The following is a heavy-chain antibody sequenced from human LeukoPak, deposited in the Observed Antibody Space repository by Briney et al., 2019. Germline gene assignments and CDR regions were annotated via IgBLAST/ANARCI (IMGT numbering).Heavy chain of an antibody. J-gene: IGHJ5*02. CDR1: GGSITSYY. D-gene: IGHD2-15*01. CDR2: ISYSGST. CDR3: ASGGYCSSGSCYPNWFDP. Sequence: SETLSLTCSVSGGSITSYYWSWIRQPPGKGLEWIGYISYSGSTNYDPSLKSRVSISIDTSKNQFSLKLSSVTAADTAVYYCASGGYCSSGSCYPNWFDPWGQGTLVTVSS. V-gene: IGHV4-59*01.